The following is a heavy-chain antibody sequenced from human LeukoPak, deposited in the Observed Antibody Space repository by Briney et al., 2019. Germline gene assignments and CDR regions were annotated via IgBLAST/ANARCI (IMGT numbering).Heavy chain of an antibody. V-gene: IGHV3-48*03. D-gene: IGHD2-15*01. CDR2: ISSSGSTI. CDR1: GFTFSSYE. Sequence: GGSLRPSCAASGFTFSSYELNWVRQAPGKGLEWVSYISSSGSTIYYADSVKGRFTISRDNSKNTLYLQMNSLRAEDTAVYYCARVPEYCSGGSCQRGFDYWGQGTLVTVSS. CDR3: ARVPEYCSGGSCQRGFDY. J-gene: IGHJ4*02.